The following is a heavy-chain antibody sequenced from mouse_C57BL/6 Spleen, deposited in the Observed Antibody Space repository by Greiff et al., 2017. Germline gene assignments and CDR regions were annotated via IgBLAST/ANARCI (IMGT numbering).Heavy chain of an antibody. J-gene: IGHJ4*01. CDR1: GYSFTGYY. CDR2: INPSTGGT. V-gene: IGHV1-42*01. CDR3: ASRSLAMDY. Sequence: VHVKQSGPELVKPGASVKISCKASGYSFTGYYMNWVKQSPEKSLEWIGEINPSTGGTTYNQKFKAKATLTVDKSSSTAYMQLKSLTSEDSTVYYCASRSLAMDYWGQGTSVTVSS. D-gene: IGHD3-1*01.